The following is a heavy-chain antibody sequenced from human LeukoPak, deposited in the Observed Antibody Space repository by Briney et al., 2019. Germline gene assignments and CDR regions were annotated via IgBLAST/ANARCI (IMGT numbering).Heavy chain of an antibody. CDR2: IYYSGTT. J-gene: IGHJ4*02. Sequence: TSETLSLTCTVSGGSISSYYWSWIRQPPGKGLEWIGYIYYSGTTNYNPSLKSRVTISVDTSKNQFSLKLSSVTAADTAVYYCARGVYIAAAQYGYWGREPWSPSPQ. D-gene: IGHD6-13*01. V-gene: IGHV4-59*01. CDR3: ARGVYIAAAQYGY. CDR1: GGSISSYY.